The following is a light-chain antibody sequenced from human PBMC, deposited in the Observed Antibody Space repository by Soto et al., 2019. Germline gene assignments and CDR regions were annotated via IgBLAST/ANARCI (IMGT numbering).Light chain of an antibody. Sequence: DIQLTQSPSFLSASVGDRVTITCRARQGISSYLAWYQQKPGKAPKLLIYAASTLQSGVPSRFSGSGSGTEFTLTISSLQPEDFATYYRQPLNSYPRTFGPGTKVDIK. CDR3: QPLNSYPRT. CDR1: QGISSY. J-gene: IGKJ3*01. CDR2: AAS. V-gene: IGKV1-9*01.